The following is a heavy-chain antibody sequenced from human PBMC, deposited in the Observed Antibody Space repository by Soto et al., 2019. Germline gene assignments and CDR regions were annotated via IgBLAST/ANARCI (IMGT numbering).Heavy chain of an antibody. CDR2: IYYSGST. D-gene: IGHD3-10*01. CDR1: GGSISSGGYY. J-gene: IGHJ6*02. V-gene: IGHV4-31*03. Sequence: QVQLQESGPGLVKPSQTLSLTCTVSGGSISSGGYYWSWIRQHPGKGLEWIGYIYYSGSTYYNPSLYSRFTISVDTSKNQFSLKLSSVTAADTAVYYCARAPVPYGSAFRSYPGGMDVWGQGTTVTVSS. CDR3: ARAPVPYGSAFRSYPGGMDV.